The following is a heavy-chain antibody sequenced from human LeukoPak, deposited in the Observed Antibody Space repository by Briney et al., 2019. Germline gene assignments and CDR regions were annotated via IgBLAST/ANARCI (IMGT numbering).Heavy chain of an antibody. J-gene: IGHJ4*02. D-gene: IGHD2-2*01. CDR2: MSGGGGST. CDR1: GYTLTELS. Sequence: SCKVSGYTLTELSMHWVRQAPGKGLEWVSAMSGGGGSTFYADSVKGRFTISRDNSKNTLYLQMNSLRDEDTAVYYCAKSHCGSFSCSRAEFWGQGTLVTVSS. CDR3: AKSHCGSFSCSRAEF. V-gene: IGHV3-23*01.